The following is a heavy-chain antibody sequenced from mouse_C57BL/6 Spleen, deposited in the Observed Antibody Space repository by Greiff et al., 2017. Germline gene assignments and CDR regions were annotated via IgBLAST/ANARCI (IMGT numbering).Heavy chain of an antibody. CDR3: ARECTTGGRLAY. J-gene: IGHJ3*01. CDR2: IDPTDGST. CDR1: GYTFTSYD. D-gene: IGHD1-1*01. Sequence: VQLQQSGPELVKPGASVKLSCKASGYTFTSYDIHWVKQRPGQGLEWIGWIDPTDGSTKYNEKFKGKDTLTVDTSSSTAYMELNSLTSEDSAVYFCARECTTGGRLAYWGQGTTLTVSA. V-gene: IGHV1-85*01.